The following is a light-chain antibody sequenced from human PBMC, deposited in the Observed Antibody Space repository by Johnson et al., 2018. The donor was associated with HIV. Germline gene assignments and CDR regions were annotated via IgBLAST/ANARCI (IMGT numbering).Light chain of an antibody. J-gene: IGLJ1*01. Sequence: QAVLTQPPSASGPPGQRVTISCSGSSSNIGTNSVNWYHHLPGTAPKLLIYRNDKRPSGIPDRFSASKSGTSATLGITGLQTGDEADYYCGTWDSSLSAGVFGTGTKVTVL. CDR2: RND. V-gene: IGLV1-51*02. CDR1: SSNIGTNS. CDR3: GTWDSSLSAGV.